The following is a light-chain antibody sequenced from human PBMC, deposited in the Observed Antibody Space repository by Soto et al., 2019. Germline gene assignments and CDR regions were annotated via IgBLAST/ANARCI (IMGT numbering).Light chain of an antibody. CDR2: DVS. Sequence: QSALTQPASVSGSPGQSITISSTGTSRDVGGYDNVSWYQHHPGKAPKLMIYDVSNQPSGVSNRFSGSKSGNTASLTISGLQAEDEADYYCSSYTSSSLYVFGTGTKVTVL. V-gene: IGLV2-14*03. CDR3: SSYTSSSLYV. J-gene: IGLJ1*01. CDR1: SRDVGGYDN.